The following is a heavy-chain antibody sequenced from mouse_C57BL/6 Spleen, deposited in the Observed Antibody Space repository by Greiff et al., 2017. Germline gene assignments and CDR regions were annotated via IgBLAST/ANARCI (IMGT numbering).Heavy chain of an antibody. V-gene: IGHV1-52*01. CDR3: ARAVTGV. J-gene: IGHJ1*03. CDR1: GYTFTSYW. D-gene: IGHD2-1*01. Sequence: QVQLQQPGTELVKPGASVKLSCKASGYTFTSYWMHWVKQRPIQGLEWIGNIDPSDSDTPYNQKFKDKATLTVDKSSSTAYMQLSSLTSEDSAVYCCARAVTGVWGTGTTVTVSS. CDR2: IDPSDSDT.